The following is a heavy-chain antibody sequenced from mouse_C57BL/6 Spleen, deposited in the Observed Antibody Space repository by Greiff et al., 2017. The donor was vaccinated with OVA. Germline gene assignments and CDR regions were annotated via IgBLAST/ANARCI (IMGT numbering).Heavy chain of an antibody. D-gene: IGHD2-10*02. V-gene: IGHV10-1*01. J-gene: IGHJ4*01. Sequence: GGGLVQPKGSLKLSCAASGFSFNTYAMNWVRQAPGKGLEWVARIRSKSNNYATYYADSVKDRFTISRDDSESMLYLQMNNLKTEDTAMYYCVLEAMDYWGQGTSVTVSS. CDR3: VLEAMDY. CDR1: GFSFNTYA. CDR2: IRSKSNNYAT.